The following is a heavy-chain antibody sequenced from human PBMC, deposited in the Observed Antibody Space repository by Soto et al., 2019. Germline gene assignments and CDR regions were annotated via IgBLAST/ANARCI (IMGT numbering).Heavy chain of an antibody. CDR3: ARELIAYYDILTGYGYYYVMDV. CDR2: ISSSGSTI. V-gene: IGHV3-48*03. D-gene: IGHD3-9*01. J-gene: IGHJ6*02. Sequence: GGSLRLSCAASGFTFSSYEMNWVRQAPGKGLEWVSYISSSGSTIYYADSVKGRFTISRDNAKNSLYLQMNSLRAEDTAVYYCARELIAYYDILTGYGYYYVMDVWGQGTTVTVSS. CDR1: GFTFSSYE.